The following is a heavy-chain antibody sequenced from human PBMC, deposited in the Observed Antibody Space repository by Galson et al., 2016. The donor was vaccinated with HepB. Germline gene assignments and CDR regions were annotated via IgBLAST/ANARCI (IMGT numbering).Heavy chain of an antibody. CDR3: ATRSSGWYYFDY. V-gene: IGHV3-21*01. CDR2: ISGGSSYK. Sequence: SLRLSCAASGFTFRTYTLNWVRQAPGKGLEWVSSISGGSSYKYYADSVKCRFTISRDNAKNSLYLQLNSRRAEDTAVYYCATRSSGWYYFDYWGQGTLVTVSS. D-gene: IGHD6-19*01. CDR1: GFTFRTYT. J-gene: IGHJ4*02.